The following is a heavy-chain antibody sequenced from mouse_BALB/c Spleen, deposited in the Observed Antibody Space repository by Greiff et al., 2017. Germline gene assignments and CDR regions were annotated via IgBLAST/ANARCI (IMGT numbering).Heavy chain of an antibody. CDR3: ARSPHYYGYVGAMDY. Sequence: EVQLQQSGPELVKPGASVKIPCKASGYTFTDYNMDWVKQSHGKSLEWIGDINPNNGGTIYNQKFKGKATLTVDKSSSTAYMELRSLTSEDTAVYYGARSPHYYGYVGAMDYWGQGTSVTVSS. V-gene: IGHV1-18*01. D-gene: IGHD1-2*01. CDR1: GYTFTDYN. J-gene: IGHJ4*01. CDR2: INPNNGGT.